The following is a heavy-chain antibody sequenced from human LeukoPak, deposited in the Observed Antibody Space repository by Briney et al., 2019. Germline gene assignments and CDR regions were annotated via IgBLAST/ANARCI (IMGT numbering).Heavy chain of an antibody. V-gene: IGHV3-53*01. CDR1: GFTVSSNT. CDR3: SRETPDRHDKIEN. Sequence: GGSLRLSCAASGFTVSSNTVIWVRQAPGKGLEWVSVLQRDGTTYYKDSVEGRFTISRDNSKNTIYLQMNSLRDGATAVYYCSRETPDRHDKIENWGQGTLVTVSS. J-gene: IGHJ1*01. D-gene: IGHD3-22*01. CDR2: LQRDGTT.